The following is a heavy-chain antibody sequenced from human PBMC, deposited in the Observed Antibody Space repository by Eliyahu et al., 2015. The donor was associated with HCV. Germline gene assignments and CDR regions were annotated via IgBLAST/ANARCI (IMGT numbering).Heavy chain of an antibody. CDR2: ISGQSGNT. J-gene: IGHJ4*02. CDR1: GYTFTSYG. CDR3: ARDLARRRAFDF. Sequence: QIQLVQSGAEVKKPGASVNISCKTSGYTFTSYGVSWVRQAPGQGLEWMGWISGQSGNTYYAQKFQDRVTMTIDTSTTSAYMKLWRLRSDDSATYFCARDLARRRAFDFWGQGSLVTVSS. D-gene: IGHD3-3*01. V-gene: IGHV1-18*04.